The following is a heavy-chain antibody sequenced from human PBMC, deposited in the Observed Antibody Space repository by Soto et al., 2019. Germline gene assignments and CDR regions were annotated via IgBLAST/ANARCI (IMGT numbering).Heavy chain of an antibody. Sequence: SVKVSCKASGFTFTSSSMQWVRQARGQRLEWIGWIVVGSGNTNYAQKFQERVTITRDMSTSTAYMELSSLRSEDTAVYYCAADYSSSWYSYXYYGMDVWGQGTTVTVSS. CDR3: AADYSSSWYSYXYYGMDV. J-gene: IGHJ6*02. V-gene: IGHV1-58*02. CDR1: GFTFTSSS. CDR2: IVVGSGNT. D-gene: IGHD6-13*01.